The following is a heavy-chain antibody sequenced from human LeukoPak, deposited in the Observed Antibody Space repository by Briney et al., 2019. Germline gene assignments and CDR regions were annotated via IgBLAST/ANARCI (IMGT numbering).Heavy chain of an antibody. V-gene: IGHV3-30-3*01. J-gene: IGHJ4*02. CDR3: ARVGAGYDSSGYYIPGFYFDY. D-gene: IGHD3-22*01. Sequence: GRSLRLSCAASGFTFSSYAMHWVRQAPGKGLEWVAVISYDGSNKYYADSVKSRFTISRDNSKNTLYLQMNSLRAEDTAVYYCARVGAGYDSSGYYIPGFYFDYWGQGTLVTVSS. CDR1: GFTFSSYA. CDR2: ISYDGSNK.